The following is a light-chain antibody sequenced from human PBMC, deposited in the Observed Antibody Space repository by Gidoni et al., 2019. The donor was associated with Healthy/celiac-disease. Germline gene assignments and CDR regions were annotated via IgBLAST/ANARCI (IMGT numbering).Light chain of an antibody. J-gene: IGKJ5*01. CDR2: GAS. Sequence: IVLTQAPDTLALSPGERATLSCRARQRVSANYFVWYQHKPGQPPRFLLYGASNRATGVQGRFSGSGSGTDFTLTISSLEPEDFGVYYCQQYGGSPPVTFXQXTRLE. CDR3: QQYGGSPPVT. CDR1: QRVSANY. V-gene: IGKV3-20*01.